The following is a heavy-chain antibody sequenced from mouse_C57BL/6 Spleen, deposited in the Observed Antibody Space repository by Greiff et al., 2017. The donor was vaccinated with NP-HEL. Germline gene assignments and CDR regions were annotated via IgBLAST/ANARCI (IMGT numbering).Heavy chain of an antibody. V-gene: IGHV1-26*01. Sequence: EVQLQQSGPELVKPGASVKISCKASGYTFTDYYMNWVKQSHGKSLEWIGDINPNNGGTSYNQKFKGKATLTVDKSSSTAYMELRSLTSEDSAVYYCARKTTMIKAMDYWGQGTSVTVSS. CDR3: ARKTTMIKAMDY. D-gene: IGHD2-4*01. CDR1: GYTFTDYY. CDR2: INPNNGGT. J-gene: IGHJ4*01.